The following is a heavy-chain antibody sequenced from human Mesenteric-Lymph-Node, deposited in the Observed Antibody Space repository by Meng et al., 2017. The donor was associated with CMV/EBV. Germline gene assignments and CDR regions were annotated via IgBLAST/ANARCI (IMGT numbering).Heavy chain of an antibody. J-gene: IGHJ5*02. CDR2: INDNGRT. CDR1: GGSISGYY. V-gene: IGHV4-59*01. CDR3: ARALNRGGDIWGFDP. D-gene: IGHD7-27*01. Sequence: SGGSISGYYWSWTRQPPGKGLEWMGYINDNGRTEYNPSLKSRVTISVDTSENHFSLKVTSMTVADTAVYYCARALNRGGDIWGFDPWGLGTLVTVSS.